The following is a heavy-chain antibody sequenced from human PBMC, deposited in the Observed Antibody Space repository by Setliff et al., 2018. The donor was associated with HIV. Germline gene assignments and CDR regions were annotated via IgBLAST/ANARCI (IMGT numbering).Heavy chain of an antibody. V-gene: IGHV1-2*02. Sequence: ASVKVSCKASGYTFTGYYMHWVRQAPGQGLEWMGWIHPNSGGSNYAQIFQGRVTMTSDTSINTAYMELSRLTSDDTAVYYCARGPCYFGSGSYYLNFDYWGQGTLVTVSS. J-gene: IGHJ4*02. CDR3: ARGPCYFGSGSYYLNFDY. CDR2: IHPNSGGS. D-gene: IGHD3-10*01. CDR1: GYTFTGYY.